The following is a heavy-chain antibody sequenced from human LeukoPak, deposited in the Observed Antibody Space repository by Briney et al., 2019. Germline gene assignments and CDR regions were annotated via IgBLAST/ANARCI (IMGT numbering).Heavy chain of an antibody. Sequence: PGGSLRLSCAASGFTFSSFPMSWVRQAPGKGLEWVSVISGGGVSTYYADSVKGRFTISRDNSKNTLYLQMNSLRAEDTAVYYCAKLLNDYGDYYFDSWGQGTLVTVSS. J-gene: IGHJ4*02. CDR1: GFTFSSFP. D-gene: IGHD4-17*01. CDR2: ISGGGVST. CDR3: AKLLNDYGDYYFDS. V-gene: IGHV3-23*01.